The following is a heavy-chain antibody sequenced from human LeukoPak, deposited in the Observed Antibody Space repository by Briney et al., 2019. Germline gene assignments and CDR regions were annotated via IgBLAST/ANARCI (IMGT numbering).Heavy chain of an antibody. V-gene: IGHV3-21*04. D-gene: IGHD5-18*01. CDR1: GFTFSSYS. Sequence: GGSLRLSCAASGFTFSSYSMNWVRQAPGKGLEWVSSISSSSSYIYYADSVKGRFTISRDNAKNSLYLQMNSLRAEDTAVYYCARDIAAMDHEVTYYFDYWGQGTLVTVSS. J-gene: IGHJ4*02. CDR2: ISSSSSYI. CDR3: ARDIAAMDHEVTYYFDY.